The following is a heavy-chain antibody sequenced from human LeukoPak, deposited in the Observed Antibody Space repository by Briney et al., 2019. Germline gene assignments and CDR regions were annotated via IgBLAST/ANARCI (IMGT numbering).Heavy chain of an antibody. Sequence: SETLSLTCTVSGGSISSSSYYWGWIRQPPGKGLEWIGSIYYSGNSYYNPSLKSRVTISVDTSKNQFSLNLSSVTAADTAVYYCARDLLSTAGYFDYWGQGTLVTVSS. CDR3: ARDLLSTAGYFDY. V-gene: IGHV4-39*07. CDR2: IYYSGNS. CDR1: GGSISSSSYY. J-gene: IGHJ4*02. D-gene: IGHD6-19*01.